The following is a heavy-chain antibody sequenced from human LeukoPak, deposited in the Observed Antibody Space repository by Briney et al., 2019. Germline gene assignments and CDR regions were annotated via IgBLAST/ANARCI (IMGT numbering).Heavy chain of an antibody. V-gene: IGHV4-30-4*01. J-gene: IGHJ4*02. Sequence: SETLSLTCTVSGDSISSGNHCWSWIRQPPGKGPEWFGYVHYSGTAYYNPSLRSRVSVSVDTSKNQFSLKLSSVSAADTALYYCARTYCSAGTCFGGFDYWGQGTLVSVSS. CDR1: GDSISSGNHC. CDR2: VHYSGTA. D-gene: IGHD2-15*01. CDR3: ARTYCSAGTCFGGFDY.